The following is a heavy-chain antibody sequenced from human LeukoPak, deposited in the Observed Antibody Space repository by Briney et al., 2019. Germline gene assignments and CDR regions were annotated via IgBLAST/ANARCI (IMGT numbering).Heavy chain of an antibody. J-gene: IGHJ4*02. D-gene: IGHD6-13*01. CDR1: GFTFSNYG. CDR3: AARYSSSLY. Sequence: GGSLRLSCAASGFTFSNYGMSWVRQAPGKGLEWVSTISGSGGNTYYADSVKGRFTISRDTSKNTLYLQMNSLRAEDTAVYYCAARYSSSLYWGQGTLVTVSS. CDR2: ISGSGGNT. V-gene: IGHV3-23*01.